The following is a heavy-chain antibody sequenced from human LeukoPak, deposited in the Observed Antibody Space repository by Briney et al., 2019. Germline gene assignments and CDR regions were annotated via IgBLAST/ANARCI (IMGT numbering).Heavy chain of an antibody. J-gene: IGHJ3*02. D-gene: IGHD3-10*01. CDR3: ARPTYMVRGVPDAFDI. Sequence: SETLSLTCTVSGGSISSSSYYWGWIRQPPGKGLEWIGSIYYSGSTYYNPSLKSRVTISVDTSKNQFSLKLSSVTAADTAVYYCARPTYMVRGVPDAFDIWGQGTMVTVSS. CDR2: IYYSGST. V-gene: IGHV4-39*07. CDR1: GGSISSSSYY.